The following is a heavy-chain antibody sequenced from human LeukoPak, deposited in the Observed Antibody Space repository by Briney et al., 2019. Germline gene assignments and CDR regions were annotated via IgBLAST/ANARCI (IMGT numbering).Heavy chain of an antibody. CDR1: GGSFSGYY. V-gene: IGHV4-34*01. CDR3: ARVRGGAHYFDY. J-gene: IGHJ4*02. D-gene: IGHD3-10*01. CDR2: INHSGST. Sequence: ETLSLTCAVYGGSFSGYYWSWIRQPPGKGLEWIGEINHSGSTNYNPSLKSRVTISVDTSKNQFSLKLSSVTAADTAVYYCARVRGGAHYFDYWGQGTLVTVSS.